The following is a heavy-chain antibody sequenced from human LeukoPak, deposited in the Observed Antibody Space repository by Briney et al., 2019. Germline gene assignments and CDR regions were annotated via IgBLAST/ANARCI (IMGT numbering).Heavy chain of an antibody. CDR3: ARVASVGATRALDY. D-gene: IGHD1-26*01. Sequence: SETLSLTCTVSGGSITSDYWSWIRQPPGKGLEPIGYIYYSGSTNYNPSLKSRVTISVDTSKNQFSPKLSSVTAADTAVYYCARVASVGATRALDYWGQGTLVTVSS. CDR1: GGSITSDY. J-gene: IGHJ4*02. CDR2: IYYSGST. V-gene: IGHV4-59*01.